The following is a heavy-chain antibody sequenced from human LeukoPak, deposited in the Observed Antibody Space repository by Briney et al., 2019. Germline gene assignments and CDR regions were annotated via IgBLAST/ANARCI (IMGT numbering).Heavy chain of an antibody. J-gene: IGHJ2*01. V-gene: IGHV1-69*04. CDR2: IIPILGIA. CDR1: GGTFSSYA. Sequence: SVKVSCKASGGTFSSYAISWVRQAPGQGLEWMGRIIPILGIANYAQKFQGRVTITADKSTSTAYMELSSLRSEDTAVYYCARVSTVTKVPPWWYFDLWGRGTLVTVSS. CDR3: ARVSTVTKVPPWWYFDL. D-gene: IGHD4-17*01.